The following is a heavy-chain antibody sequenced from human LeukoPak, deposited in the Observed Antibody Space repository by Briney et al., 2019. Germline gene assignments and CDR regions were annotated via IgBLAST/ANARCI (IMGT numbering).Heavy chain of an antibody. J-gene: IGHJ4*02. CDR2: ISYDGSNK. CDR1: GFTFSSYA. V-gene: IGHV3-30*04. D-gene: IGHD2-15*01. Sequence: GGSLRLSCAASGFTFSSYAMHWVRQAPGKGLEWVALISYDGSNKYYADSVKARFIISRDNSKNTLFLQMNRLRPEDAAVYYCAKAPVTTCRGAFCYPFDYWGLGTLVTVSS. CDR3: AKAPVTTCRGAFCYPFDY.